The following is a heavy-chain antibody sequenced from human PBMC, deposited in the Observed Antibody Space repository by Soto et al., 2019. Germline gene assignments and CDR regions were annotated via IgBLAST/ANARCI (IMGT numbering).Heavy chain of an antibody. V-gene: IGHV1-18*01. J-gene: IGHJ5*02. CDR1: GYTFTNFG. CDR2: ISAYNGNT. D-gene: IGHD6-19*01. Sequence: ASVKVSCKASGYTFTNFGISWVRQAPGQGLEWMGWISAYNGNTNYAQNFQGRVTMTTDTSTSTAYMKLSSVTAADTAVYYCARGGWSDNWFVPWGQGTLVT. CDR3: ARGGWSDNWFVP.